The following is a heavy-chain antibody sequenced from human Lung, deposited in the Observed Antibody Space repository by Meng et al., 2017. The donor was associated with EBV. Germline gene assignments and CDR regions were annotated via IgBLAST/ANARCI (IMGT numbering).Heavy chain of an antibody. D-gene: IGHD5-18*01. J-gene: IGHJ4*01. CDR2: ISSSSVNI. CDR1: GFTFSSYT. CDR3: ARAPSYGDN. Sequence: EVQLVESGGGLVKPGGSLRLSCAASGFTFSSYTMNWVRQAPGKGLEWVSSISSSSVNIYYADSVKGRFTISRDNAKNSLYLQMNSLRAEDTAVYYCARAPSYGDNWGHGTLGTVGS. V-gene: IGHV3-21*01.